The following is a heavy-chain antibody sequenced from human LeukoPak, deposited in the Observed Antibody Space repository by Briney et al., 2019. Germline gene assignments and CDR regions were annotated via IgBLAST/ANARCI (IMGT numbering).Heavy chain of an antibody. D-gene: IGHD3-22*01. J-gene: IGHJ3*02. CDR2: MDGSSGKT. Sequence: GASVKVSCKTSGYTFTSYDINWVRQATGQGLEWMGGMDGSSGKTAYAQRFLGRVTITRNTSISTAYMELSSLTSEDTAVYYCARLYYYASSGYDPLDIWGQGTMVTVSS. CDR1: GYTFTSYD. CDR3: ARLYYYASSGYDPLDI. V-gene: IGHV1-8*01.